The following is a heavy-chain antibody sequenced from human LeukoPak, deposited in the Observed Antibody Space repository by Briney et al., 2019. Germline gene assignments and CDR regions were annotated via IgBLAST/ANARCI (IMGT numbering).Heavy chain of an antibody. CDR2: INHSGST. J-gene: IGHJ4*02. CDR3: ARGASPFGRYFDWLSPKYCDY. Sequence: SETLSLTCAVYGGSFSGYYWSWIRQPPGKGLEWIGEINHSGSTNYNPSLKSRVTISVDTSKNQFSLKLSSVTAADTAVYYCARGASPFGRYFDWLSPKYCDYWGQGTLVTVSS. V-gene: IGHV4-34*01. CDR1: GGSFSGYY. D-gene: IGHD3-9*01.